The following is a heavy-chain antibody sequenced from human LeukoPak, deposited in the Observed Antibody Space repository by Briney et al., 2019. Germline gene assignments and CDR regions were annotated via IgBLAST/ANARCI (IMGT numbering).Heavy chain of an antibody. Sequence: ASVKVSCKASGYTFTSYGISWVRQAPGQGLEWMGWISAYNGNTNYAQKLQGRVTMTTDTSTSTAYMELRSLRSDDTAVYYCARGLQKSYGDSLDYWFDPWGQGTLVTVSS. D-gene: IGHD4-17*01. J-gene: IGHJ5*02. CDR2: ISAYNGNT. CDR1: GYTFTSYG. CDR3: ARGLQKSYGDSLDYWFDP. V-gene: IGHV1-18*01.